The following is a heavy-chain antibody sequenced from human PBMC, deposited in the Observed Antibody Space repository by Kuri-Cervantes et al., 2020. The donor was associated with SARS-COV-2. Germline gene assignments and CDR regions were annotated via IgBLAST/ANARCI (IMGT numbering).Heavy chain of an antibody. CDR3: ARDSGMIVVVIGAFDI. CDR2: ISYDGSNK. D-gene: IGHD3-22*01. CDR1: GFTFSSYA. J-gene: IGHJ3*02. Sequence: GESLKISCAASGFTFSSYAMHWVRQAPGKGLEWVAVISYDGSNKYYADPVKGRFTISRDNSKNTLYLQMNSLRAEDTAVYYCARDSGMIVVVIGAFDIWGQGTMVTVSS. V-gene: IGHV3-30-3*01.